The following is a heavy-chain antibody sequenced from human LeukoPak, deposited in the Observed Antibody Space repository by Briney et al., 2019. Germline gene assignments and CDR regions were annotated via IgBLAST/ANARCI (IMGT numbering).Heavy chain of an antibody. CDR2: ISESGRDK. CDR1: GFTLSRYE. CDR3: ARDESSTRYNWFDP. D-gene: IGHD2-2*01. V-gene: IGHV3-48*03. J-gene: IGHJ5*02. Sequence: GGSLRLSCAASGFTLSRYEMHWVRQAPGKGLEWVSYISESGRDKYYADSVRGRFTISRDNAKNLLYLQMSSLRADDTAVYYCARDESSTRYNWFDPWGQGTLVTVSS.